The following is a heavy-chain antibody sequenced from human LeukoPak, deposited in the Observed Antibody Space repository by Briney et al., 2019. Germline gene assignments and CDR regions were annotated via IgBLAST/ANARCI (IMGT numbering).Heavy chain of an antibody. V-gene: IGHV3-7*01. CDR3: ARDPAGNDY. J-gene: IGHJ4*02. Sequence: GSLSLSCAASGFPFSTYWMSWVRQAPGKGLEWVANIKQDGSEKYYVDSVKGRFTISRDNAKTSLYLQMNSLRAEDTAMYYCARDPAGNDYWGQGTLVTVSS. CDR2: IKQDGSEK. CDR1: GFPFSTYW. D-gene: IGHD6-13*01.